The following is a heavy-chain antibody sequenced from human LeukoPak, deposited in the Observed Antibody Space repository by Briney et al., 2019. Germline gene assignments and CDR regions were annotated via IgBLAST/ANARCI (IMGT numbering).Heavy chain of an antibody. CDR1: GYTLTELS. D-gene: IGHD3-10*01. CDR2: FDPEDGET. CDR3: ATGRITMVRGVIKYDY. Sequence: ASVKVSCMVSGYTLTELSMHWVRQAPGKGLEWMGGFDPEDGETIYAQKFQGRVTMTEDTSTDTAYMELSSLRSEDTAVYYCATGRITMVRGVIKYDYWGQGTLVTVSS. J-gene: IGHJ4*02. V-gene: IGHV1-24*01.